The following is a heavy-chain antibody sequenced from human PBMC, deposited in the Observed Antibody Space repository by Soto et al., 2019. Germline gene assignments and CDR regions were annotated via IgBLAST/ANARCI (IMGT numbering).Heavy chain of an antibody. CDR3: ARLPGVRGVFDGFDI. D-gene: IGHD3-10*01. CDR1: GYSFAGYW. V-gene: IGHV5-51*01. CDR2: IYPGDSDT. Sequence: GESLKISCKGSGYSFAGYWIGWVRQMPGKGLDWMGVIYPGDSDTRYSPSFHGQVTISADKSISTAYLQWSSLKASDTAMYFCARLPGVRGVFDGFDIWGQGTMVTVSS. J-gene: IGHJ3*02.